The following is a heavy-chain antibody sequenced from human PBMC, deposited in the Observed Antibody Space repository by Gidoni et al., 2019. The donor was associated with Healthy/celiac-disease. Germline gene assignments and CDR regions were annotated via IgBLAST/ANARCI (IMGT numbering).Heavy chain of an antibody. CDR2: LWYDGSNK. CDR1: GFTFSSYG. Sequence: ESGGGVVQPGRSLRLSCAASGFTFSSYGSHWVRQAPGKGLEWVAVLWYDGSNKYYADSVKGRFTISRDKSKNTLYLQMNSLRAEDTAVYYCARADDYGDYAPFFDYWGQGTLVTVSS. CDR3: ARADDYGDYAPFFDY. V-gene: IGHV3-33*08. J-gene: IGHJ4*02. D-gene: IGHD4-17*01.